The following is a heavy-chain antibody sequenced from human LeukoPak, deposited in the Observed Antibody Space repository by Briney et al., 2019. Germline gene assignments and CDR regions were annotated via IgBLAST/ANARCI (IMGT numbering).Heavy chain of an antibody. CDR2: INPNSGGT. D-gene: IGHD6-19*01. CDR1: GYTFTGYY. J-gene: IGHJ4*02. CDR3: ARSYSSGWNDY. V-gene: IGHV1-2*02. Sequence: APVKVPCKASGYTFTGYYMHWVRQAPGQGLEWMGWINPNSGGTNYAQKFQGRVTMTRDTSISTAYMELSRLRSDDTAVYYCARSYSSGWNDYWGQGTLVTVSS.